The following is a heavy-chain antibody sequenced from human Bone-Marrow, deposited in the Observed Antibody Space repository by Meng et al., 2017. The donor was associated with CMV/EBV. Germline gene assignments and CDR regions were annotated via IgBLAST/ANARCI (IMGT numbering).Heavy chain of an antibody. D-gene: IGHD6-6*01. V-gene: IGHV4-39*07. CDR3: ARYSSSSGRLDY. Sequence: SETLSLTCTVSGGSISSSSYYWGWIRQPPGKGLEWIGSIYYSGSTYYNPSLKSRVTISVDTSKNQFSLKLSSVTAADTAVYYCARYSSSSGRLDYSGQGTLVTVSS. CDR2: IYYSGST. CDR1: GGSISSSSYY. J-gene: IGHJ4*02.